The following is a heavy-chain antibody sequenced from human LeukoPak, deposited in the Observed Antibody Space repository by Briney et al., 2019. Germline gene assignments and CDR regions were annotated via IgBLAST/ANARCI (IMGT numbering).Heavy chain of an antibody. CDR2: IYTSGST. D-gene: IGHD3-10*01. Sequence: PSETLSLTCTVSGGSISSSSYYWGWIRQPPGKGLEWIGRIYTSGSTNYNPSLKSRVTMSVDTSKNQFSLKLSSVTAADTAVYYCARDGWFGESNDAFDIWGQGTMVTVSS. CDR3: ARDGWFGESNDAFDI. CDR1: GGSISSSSYY. J-gene: IGHJ3*02. V-gene: IGHV4-39*07.